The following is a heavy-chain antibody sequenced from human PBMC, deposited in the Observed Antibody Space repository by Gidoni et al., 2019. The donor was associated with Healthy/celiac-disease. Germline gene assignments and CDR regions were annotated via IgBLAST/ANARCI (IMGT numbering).Heavy chain of an antibody. V-gene: IGHV4-4*02. D-gene: IGHD4-17*01. J-gene: IGHJ3*02. Sequence: QVQLQESGPGLVKPSGTLSLTRAVSGGSISSSNWWSWVRQPPGKGLEWIGEIYHSGSTNYNPSLKSRVTISVDKSKNQFSLKLSSVTAADTAVYYCAREGPNDYGGNREINAFDIWGQGTMVTVSS. CDR1: GGSISSSNW. CDR2: IYHSGST. CDR3: AREGPNDYGGNREINAFDI.